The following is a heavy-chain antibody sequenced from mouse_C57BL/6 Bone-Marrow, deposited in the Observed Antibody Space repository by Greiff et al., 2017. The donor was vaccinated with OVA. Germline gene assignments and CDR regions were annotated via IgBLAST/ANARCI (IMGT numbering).Heavy chain of an antibody. CDR2: IHPSDSDT. CDR3: AIPGSGYSAWFAY. V-gene: IGHV1-74*01. Sequence: VQLQQPGAELVKPGASVKVSCKASGYTFTSYWMHWVKQRPGQGLEWIGRIHPSDSDTNYDQKFKGKATLTVDKSSSTAYMQLSSLTSVDSAVYYVAIPGSGYSAWFAYWGQGTPVTVSA. D-gene: IGHD3-2*02. J-gene: IGHJ3*01. CDR1: GYTFTSYW.